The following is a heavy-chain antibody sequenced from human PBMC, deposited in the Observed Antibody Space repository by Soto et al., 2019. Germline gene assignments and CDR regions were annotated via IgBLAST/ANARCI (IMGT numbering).Heavy chain of an antibody. CDR1: GGSISSYY. V-gene: IGHV4-59*08. CDR2: IYYSGST. Sequence: SETLSLTCTVSGGSISSYYLSWIRQPPGKGLEWIGYIYYSGSTNYNPFLKSRVTISVDTSKNQFSLKLSSVTAADTAVYYCARHPIRTDLFDYWGQGTLVTVSS. CDR3: ARHPIRTDLFDY. J-gene: IGHJ4*02.